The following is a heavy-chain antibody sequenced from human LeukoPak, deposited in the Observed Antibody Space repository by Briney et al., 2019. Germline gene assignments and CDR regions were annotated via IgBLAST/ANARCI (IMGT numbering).Heavy chain of an antibody. J-gene: IGHJ4*02. CDR1: GFTFSNYA. CDR2: ISANGGGT. V-gene: IGHV3-23*01. Sequence: PGGSLRISCAASGFTFSNYAMSWVRQAPGKGLEWVSAISANGGGTYYADSVKGRFTISRDNSKNTLYLQMNSLRAEDTAVYYCAKGSSPFDYWGQGTLVTVSS. D-gene: IGHD6-13*01. CDR3: AKGSSPFDY.